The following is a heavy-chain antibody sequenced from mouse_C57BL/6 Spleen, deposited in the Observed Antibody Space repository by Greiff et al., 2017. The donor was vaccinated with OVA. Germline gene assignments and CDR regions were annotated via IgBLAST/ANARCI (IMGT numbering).Heavy chain of an antibody. V-gene: IGHV3-6*01. J-gene: IGHJ4*01. CDR3: ARALITTVPPGAMDY. D-gene: IGHD1-1*01. Sequence: EVQLQQSGPGLVKPSQSLSLTCSVTGYSITSGYYWNWMRQFPGNKLEWMGYISYDGSNNYNPSLKNRISITRDTSKNQFFLKLNSVTTEDTATYYCARALITTVPPGAMDYWGQGTSVTVSS. CDR2: ISYDGSN. CDR1: GYSITSGYY.